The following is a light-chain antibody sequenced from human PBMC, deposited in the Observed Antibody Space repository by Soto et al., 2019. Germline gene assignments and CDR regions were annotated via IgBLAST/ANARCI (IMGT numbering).Light chain of an antibody. V-gene: IGKV2-28*01. Sequence: VVTQSHLSLPVTPGEPASISCRSSQSLLHSNGFNYLDWYLQKPGQSPQLLIFLGSNRASGVTDKFSGSGSGTDFTLKISRVEAEDVGVYYCMQALQTPLTFGGGTKV. J-gene: IGKJ4*01. CDR2: LGS. CDR3: MQALQTPLT. CDR1: QSLLHSNGFNY.